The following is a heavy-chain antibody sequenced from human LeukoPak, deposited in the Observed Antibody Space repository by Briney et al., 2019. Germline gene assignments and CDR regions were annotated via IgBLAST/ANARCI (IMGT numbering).Heavy chain of an antibody. CDR1: GFTFSDYA. CDR2: ISSSNSYI. V-gene: IGHV3-23*01. Sequence: GGSLRLSCAASGFTFSDYAMSWVRQAPGKGLEWVSSISSSNSYIYYADSVKGRFTISRDNSKNTLYLQMNSLRAEDTAVYYCAKLTTVTTLSALDYWGQGTLVTVSS. J-gene: IGHJ4*02. CDR3: AKLTTVTTLSALDY. D-gene: IGHD4-17*01.